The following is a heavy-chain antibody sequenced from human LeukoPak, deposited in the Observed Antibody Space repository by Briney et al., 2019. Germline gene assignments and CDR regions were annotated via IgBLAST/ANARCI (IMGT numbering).Heavy chain of an antibody. J-gene: IGHJ3*02. CDR2: IYTSGST. Sequence: SGTLSLTCTVSGGSISSYYWSWIRQPAGKGLEWIGRIYTSGSTNYNPSLKSRVTMSVDTSKNQFSLKLSSVTAADTAVYYCASTILWFGEPGAFDIWGQGTMVTVSS. D-gene: IGHD3-10*01. CDR3: ASTILWFGEPGAFDI. V-gene: IGHV4-4*07. CDR1: GGSISSYY.